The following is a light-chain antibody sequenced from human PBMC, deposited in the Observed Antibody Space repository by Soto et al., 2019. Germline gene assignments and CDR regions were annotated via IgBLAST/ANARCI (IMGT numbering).Light chain of an antibody. CDR1: QSVSSN. CDR2: GVS. J-gene: IGKJ1*01. CDR3: QQYNNWWT. V-gene: IGKV3-15*01. Sequence: EIVMTQSPATLSVSPGERATLSCRASQSVSSNLAWYQQKPGQAPRLLIYGVSIRATGIPARFSGSGSGTEFTLTISSLQSEDFAVYYCQQYNNWWTFGQGTKVDIK.